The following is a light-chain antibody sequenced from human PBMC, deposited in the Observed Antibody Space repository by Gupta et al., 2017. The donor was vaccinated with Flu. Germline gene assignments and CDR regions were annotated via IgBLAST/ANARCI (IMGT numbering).Light chain of an antibody. V-gene: IGLV2-14*01. J-gene: IGLJ1*01. CDR3: SSYTSSSTEV. CDR2: EVS. CDR1: SSDVGGYNY. Sequence: QSALTQPASVSGSPGQSLTISCTGTSSDVGGYNYVSWYQQHPGKAPKLMIYEVSKRPSGVSNRFSGSKSGNTASLTISGLQAEDEADYYCSSYTSSSTEVFGTGTKVTVL.